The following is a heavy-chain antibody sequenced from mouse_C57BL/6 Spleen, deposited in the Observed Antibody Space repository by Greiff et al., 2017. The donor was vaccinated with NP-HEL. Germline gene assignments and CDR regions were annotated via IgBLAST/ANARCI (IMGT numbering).Heavy chain of an antibody. Sequence: EVQLQQSGAELVRPGASVKLSCTASGFNIKDYYMHWVKQRPEQGLEWIGRIDPEDGDTEYAPKFQGKATMTADPSSTTAYLLLSSLTSEDTAVYYCTTSYDGSSYAYWGQGTLVTVSA. CDR1: GFNIKDYY. J-gene: IGHJ3*01. V-gene: IGHV14-1*01. D-gene: IGHD1-1*01. CDR2: IDPEDGDT. CDR3: TTSYDGSSYAY.